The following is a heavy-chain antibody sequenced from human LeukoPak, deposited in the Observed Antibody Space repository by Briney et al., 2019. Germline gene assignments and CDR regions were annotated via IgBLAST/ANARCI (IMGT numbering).Heavy chain of an antibody. CDR1: GFTFSSYS. J-gene: IGHJ4*02. CDR2: ISSSSSYI. D-gene: IGHD5-18*01. V-gene: IGHV3-21*01. Sequence: GGSLRLSCAASGFTFSSYSMNWVRQAPGKGLEWVSSISSSSSYIYYADSVKGRFTISRDNAKNSLYLQVNSLRAEDTAVYYCARDHVSGYSYGFDYWGQGTLVTVSS. CDR3: ARDHVSGYSYGFDY.